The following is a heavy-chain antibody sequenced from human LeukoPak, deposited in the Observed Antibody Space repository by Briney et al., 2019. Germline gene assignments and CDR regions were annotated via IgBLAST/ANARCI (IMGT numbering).Heavy chain of an antibody. D-gene: IGHD7-27*01. J-gene: IGHJ4*02. CDR2: IWYDGSKT. CDR1: GFSFRSFG. V-gene: IGHV3-33*06. Sequence: GGSLRHFCAASGFSFRSFGMHWVRQAPGKGLEWLALIWYDGSKTFYADSAKGRFTISRDNSKNTLHLLMTRLRAEDTAIYYCAKDWGLSSSYYFDSWGQGTQVAVSS. CDR3: AKDWGLSSSYYFDS.